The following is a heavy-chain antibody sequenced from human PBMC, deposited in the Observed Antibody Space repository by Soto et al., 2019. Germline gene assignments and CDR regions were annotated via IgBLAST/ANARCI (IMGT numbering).Heavy chain of an antibody. CDR1: GGSISSGGYN. V-gene: IGHV4-31*03. CDR3: ARARFRDFDY. J-gene: IGHJ4*02. CDR2: IYYSGST. Sequence: LSLTVTVSGGSISSGGYNWSWIRQHPGKGLEWIGYIYYSGSTYYNPSLKSRVTISVDTYKNQFSLKLSSVTAADTAVYYCARARFRDFDYWGQRTLVNVSS.